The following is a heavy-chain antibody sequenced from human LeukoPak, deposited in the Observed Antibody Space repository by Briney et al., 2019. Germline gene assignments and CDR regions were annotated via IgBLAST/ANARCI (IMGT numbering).Heavy chain of an antibody. J-gene: IGHJ6*02. Sequence: GGSLRLSCAASGFTFSGSAMHWVRQASGKGLEWVGRIRSKANSYATAYAASVKGRFTISRDDSKNTAYLQMNSLKTEDTAVYYCTSQAPDYSNYNYYYYGMDVWGQGTTVTVSS. CDR2: IRSKANSYAT. D-gene: IGHD4-11*01. V-gene: IGHV3-73*01. CDR3: TSQAPDYSNYNYYYYGMDV. CDR1: GFTFSGSA.